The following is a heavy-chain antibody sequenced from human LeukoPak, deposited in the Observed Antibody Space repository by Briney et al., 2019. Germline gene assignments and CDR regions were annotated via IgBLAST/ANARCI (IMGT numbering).Heavy chain of an antibody. CDR2: IIPNLGTT. D-gene: IGHD3-22*01. CDR1: GGTSNSHA. CDR3: ATTNDGGGYQWGDSFDF. V-gene: IGHV1-69*04. J-gene: IGHJ4*02. Sequence: ASVKVSCKASGGTSNSHAISWVRQAPGQGLEWMGRIIPNLGTTNRAQNFQDRVTLTAGKSTNTAYMELTSLTSDDTAVYYCATTNDGGGYQWGDSFDFWGQGTLVTVSS.